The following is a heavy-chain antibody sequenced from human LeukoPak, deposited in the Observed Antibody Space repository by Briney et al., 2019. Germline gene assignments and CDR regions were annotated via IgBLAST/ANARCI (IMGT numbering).Heavy chain of an antibody. Sequence: PSETLSLTCAVYGGSFSGYYWSWIRQPPGKGLEWIGEINHSGSTNYNPSLKSRVTISVDTSKNQFSLKLSSVTAADTAVYYCARRNYGDYVYYWGQGTLVTVSS. J-gene: IGHJ4*02. D-gene: IGHD4-17*01. CDR2: INHSGST. CDR3: ARRNYGDYVYY. V-gene: IGHV4-34*01. CDR1: GGSFSGYY.